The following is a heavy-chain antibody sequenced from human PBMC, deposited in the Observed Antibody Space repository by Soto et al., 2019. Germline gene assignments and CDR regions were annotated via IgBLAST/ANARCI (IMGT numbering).Heavy chain of an antibody. D-gene: IGHD1-1*01. Sequence: PGGSLRLSCAASGFTFSSYAMSWVRQAPGKGLEWVSAISGSGGSTYYADSVKGRFTISRDNSKNTLYLQMNSLRAEDTAVYYCAKEVSVRRGYYYYGMDVWGQGTTVTSP. V-gene: IGHV3-23*01. CDR3: AKEVSVRRGYYYYGMDV. CDR1: GFTFSSYA. CDR2: ISGSGGST. J-gene: IGHJ6*02.